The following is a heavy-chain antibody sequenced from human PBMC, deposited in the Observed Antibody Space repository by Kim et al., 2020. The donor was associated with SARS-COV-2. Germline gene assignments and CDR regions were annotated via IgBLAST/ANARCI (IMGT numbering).Heavy chain of an antibody. CDR3: ARSGGLDY. Sequence: GGSLRLSCAASGFTFSSYETNWVRQAPEKGLEWLSYISGSGTIYYADSVKGRFTISRDNAKNSLYLQMNSLRAEDSAVYYCARSGGLDYSGQGTLVTVS. D-gene: IGHD1-26*01. CDR1: GFTFSSYE. V-gene: IGHV3-48*03. CDR2: ISGSGTI. J-gene: IGHJ4*02.